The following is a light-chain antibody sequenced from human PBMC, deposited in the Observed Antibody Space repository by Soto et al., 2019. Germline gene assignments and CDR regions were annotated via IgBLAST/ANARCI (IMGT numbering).Light chain of an antibody. J-gene: IGKJ1*01. CDR1: QSVSSY. V-gene: IGKV3-11*01. CDR3: QQRRT. CDR2: DAS. Sequence: EIVLTQSPATLSLSPGGRATLSCRASQSVSSYLAWYQQKPGQAPRLLIYDASNRATGIPARFSGSGSGTDFTLTISSLEPEDFAVYYCQQRRTFGQGTKVDIK.